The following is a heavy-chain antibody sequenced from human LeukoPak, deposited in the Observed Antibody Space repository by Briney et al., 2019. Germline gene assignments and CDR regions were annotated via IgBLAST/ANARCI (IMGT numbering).Heavy chain of an antibody. J-gene: IGHJ5*02. Sequence: GASVKVSCKASGYTFTSYDINWVRQATGQGLEWMGWMNPNSGNTGYAQKFQGRVTMTRNTSISTAYMELSSLRSEDTAVYYCARRADCSSTSCWFHSGAGTNWFDPWGQGTLVTVSS. V-gene: IGHV1-8*01. CDR2: MNPNSGNT. CDR3: ARRADCSSTSCWFHSGAGTNWFDP. CDR1: GYTFTSYD. D-gene: IGHD2-2*01.